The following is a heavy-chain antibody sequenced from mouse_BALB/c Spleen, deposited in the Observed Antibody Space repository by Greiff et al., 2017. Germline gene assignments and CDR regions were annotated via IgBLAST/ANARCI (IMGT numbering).Heavy chain of an antibody. V-gene: IGHV2-9*02. CDR2: IWAGGST. D-gene: IGHD2-10*02. Sequence: VQGVESGPGLVAPSQSLSITCTVSGFSLTSYGVHWVRQPPGKGLEWLGVIWAGGSTNYNSALMSRLSISKDNSKSQVFLKMNSLQTDDTAMYYCAREEGYGPNYAMDYWGQGTSVTVSS. CDR3: AREEGYGPNYAMDY. J-gene: IGHJ4*01. CDR1: GFSLTSYG.